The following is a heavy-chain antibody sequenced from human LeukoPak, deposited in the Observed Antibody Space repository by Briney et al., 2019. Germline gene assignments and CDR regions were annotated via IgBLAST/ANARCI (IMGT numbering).Heavy chain of an antibody. V-gene: IGHV3-20*04. Sequence: GGSLRLSCAASGFTFDDHGMTWVRQAPGKGLEWVSGINWNGDSTGYADSVKGRFTISRDNAKNSLYLQMNSLRAEDTAFYYCARARGSGYYFVPVHWGQGTLVTVSS. CDR2: INWNGDST. CDR3: ARARGSGYYFVPVH. CDR1: GFTFDDHG. J-gene: IGHJ4*02. D-gene: IGHD3-22*01.